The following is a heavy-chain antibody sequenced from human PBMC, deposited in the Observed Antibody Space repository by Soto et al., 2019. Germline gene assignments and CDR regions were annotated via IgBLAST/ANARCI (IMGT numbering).Heavy chain of an antibody. Sequence: ADYTQKFQGRVTIIADESTSTAYMELSSLRSEDTAVYYCATQGLPNYYCYGRDVWGQGTTVTVSS. CDR3: ATQGLPNYYCYGRDV. V-gene: IGHV1-69*01. J-gene: IGHJ6*02. CDR2: A.